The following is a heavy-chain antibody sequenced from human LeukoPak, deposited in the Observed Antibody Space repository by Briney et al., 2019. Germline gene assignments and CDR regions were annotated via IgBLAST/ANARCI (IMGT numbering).Heavy chain of an antibody. J-gene: IGHJ4*02. V-gene: IGHV4-61*05. CDR2: IYYTET. CDR3: ATRKLGNDY. D-gene: IGHD7-27*01. CDR1: GGSISSSSYY. Sequence: SETLSLTCTVSGGSISSSSYYWGWIRQPPGKGLEWIGYIYYTETSYNPSLKSRVTISADTSKNQFSLKLYSVTAADTAVYYCATRKLGNDYWGQGTLVTVSS.